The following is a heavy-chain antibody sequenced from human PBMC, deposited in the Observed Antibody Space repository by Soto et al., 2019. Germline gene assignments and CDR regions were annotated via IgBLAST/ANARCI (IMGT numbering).Heavy chain of an antibody. J-gene: IGHJ4*02. CDR1: GGSISSGDYY. Sequence: SETLSLTCTVSGGSISSGDYYWSWIRQPPGKGLEWIGYIYYSGSTYYNPSLKSRVTISVDTSKNQFSMKLSSVTAADTAVYYCARMGDYGEDYWGQGTLVTVSS. D-gene: IGHD4-17*01. CDR3: ARMGDYGEDY. CDR2: IYYSGST. V-gene: IGHV4-30-4*01.